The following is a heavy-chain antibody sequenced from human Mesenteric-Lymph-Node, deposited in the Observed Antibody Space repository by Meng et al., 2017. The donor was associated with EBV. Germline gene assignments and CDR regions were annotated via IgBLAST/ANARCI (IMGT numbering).Heavy chain of an antibody. CDR1: GNSFIRYE. Sequence: QGQLGPGWSKLREPGPPVRVSGRASGNSFIRYEISWLRKTPGQGLDWMGWINTITGIPAYAQGLAGRFVFSLDTSVTTAYLHISSLAADDTAVYFCARRPDSSGWSYRHWGQGTLVTVSS. J-gene: IGHJ1*01. V-gene: IGHV7-4-1*02. CDR3: ARRPDSSGWSYRH. D-gene: IGHD6-13*01. CDR2: INTITGIP.